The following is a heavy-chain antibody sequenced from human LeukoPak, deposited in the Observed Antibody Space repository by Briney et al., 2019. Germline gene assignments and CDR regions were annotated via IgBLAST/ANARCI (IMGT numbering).Heavy chain of an antibody. D-gene: IGHD3-22*01. CDR1: GGSISSYY. CDR2: IYTSGST. J-gene: IGHJ4*02. CDR3: AREDSSGYYEPFDY. V-gene: IGHV4-4*07. Sequence: SETLSLTCTVSGGSISSYYWSWTRQPAGKGLEWIGRIYTSGSTNYNPSLKSRVTMSVDTSKNQFSLKLNSVTAADTAVYYCAREDSSGYYEPFDYWGQGTLVTVSS.